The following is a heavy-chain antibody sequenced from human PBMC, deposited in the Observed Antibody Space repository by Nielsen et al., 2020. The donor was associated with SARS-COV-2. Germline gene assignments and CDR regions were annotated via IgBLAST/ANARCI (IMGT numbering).Heavy chain of an antibody. V-gene: IGHV3-20*01. CDR1: GFTFSSYG. J-gene: IGHJ6*02. CDR3: ATLGYSSSSSDYYGMDV. Sequence: GESLKISRAASGFTFSSYGMHWVRQAPGKGLEWVSGINWNGGSTGYADSVKGRFTISRDNAKNSLYLQMNSLRAEDTALYHCATLGYSSSSSDYYGMDVWGQGTTVTVSS. CDR2: INWNGGST. D-gene: IGHD6-6*01.